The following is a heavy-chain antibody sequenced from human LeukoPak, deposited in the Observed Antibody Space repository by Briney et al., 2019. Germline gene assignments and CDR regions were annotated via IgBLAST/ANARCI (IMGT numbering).Heavy chain of an antibody. CDR2: IYYKGNT. D-gene: IGHD1-26*01. Sequence: SETLSLTCTVSGGSISSYYWSWIRQPPGKGLEWIGYIYYKGNTNYNPSLKSRVTISVDTSMNQFSLKLSSVTAADTAVYYCARGRWELLGDYWGQGTLVTVSS. CDR1: GGSISSYY. V-gene: IGHV4-59*01. J-gene: IGHJ4*02. CDR3: ARGRWELLGDY.